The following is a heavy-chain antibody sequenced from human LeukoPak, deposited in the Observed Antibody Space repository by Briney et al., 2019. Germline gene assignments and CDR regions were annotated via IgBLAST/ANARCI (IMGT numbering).Heavy chain of an antibody. D-gene: IGHD6-13*01. Sequence: SETLSLTCTVSGGSISSSSYYWGWIRQPPGKGLEWIGSIYYSGSTYYNPSLKSRVTISVDTSKNQFSLKLSSVTAADTAVYYCARSNPNSSSWYGAFDYWGQGTLVTVSS. CDR1: GGSISSSSYY. CDR2: IYYSGST. J-gene: IGHJ4*02. CDR3: ARSNPNSSSWYGAFDY. V-gene: IGHV4-39*01.